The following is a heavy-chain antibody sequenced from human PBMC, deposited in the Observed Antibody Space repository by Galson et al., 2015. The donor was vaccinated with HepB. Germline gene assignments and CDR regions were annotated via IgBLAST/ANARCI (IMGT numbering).Heavy chain of an antibody. D-gene: IGHD3-10*01. CDR1: GGSVSSGSYY. CDR2: IYYSGST. Sequence: SETLSLTCTVSGGSVSSGSYYWSWIRQPPGKGLEWIGYIYYSGSTNYNPSLKSRVTISVDTSKNQFSLKLSSVTAADTAVYYCARVNHYYGSGSYYLTFDYWGQGTLVTVSS. J-gene: IGHJ4*02. CDR3: ARVNHYYGSGSYYLTFDY. V-gene: IGHV4-61*01.